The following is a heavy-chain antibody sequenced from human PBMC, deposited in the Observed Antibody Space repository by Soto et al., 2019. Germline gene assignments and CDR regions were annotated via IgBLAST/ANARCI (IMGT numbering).Heavy chain of an antibody. CDR3: AKDSSELLWFGELSHFDY. Sequence: GGSLRLSCAASGFTFDDYAMHWVRQAPGKGLEWVSGISWNSGSIGYADSVKGRFTISRDNAKNSLYLQMNSLRAEDTALYYCAKDSSELLWFGELSHFDYWGQGTLVTVSS. CDR1: GFTFDDYA. J-gene: IGHJ4*02. D-gene: IGHD3-10*01. V-gene: IGHV3-9*01. CDR2: ISWNSGSI.